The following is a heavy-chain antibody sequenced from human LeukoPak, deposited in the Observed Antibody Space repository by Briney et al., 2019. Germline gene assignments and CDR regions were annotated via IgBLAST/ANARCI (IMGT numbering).Heavy chain of an antibody. Sequence: GGSLRLSCAASGFTFNYYAMSWVRQAPGKGLEWVSGISASGGSTYYADSVKGRFTMSRDNSKNTLYVQMNSLRAEDTAVYYCSRIRDGYKPYYFDYWGQGTLVTVSS. CDR1: GFTFNYYA. J-gene: IGHJ4*02. CDR3: SRIRDGYKPYYFDY. V-gene: IGHV3-23*01. D-gene: IGHD5-24*01. CDR2: ISASGGST.